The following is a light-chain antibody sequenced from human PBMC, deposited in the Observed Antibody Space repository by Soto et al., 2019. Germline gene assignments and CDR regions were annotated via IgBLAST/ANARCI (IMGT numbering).Light chain of an antibody. Sequence: QSVLTQAPSASGTPGQRVTISCSGSSSNIGSNTVSWYQQVPGTAPKLLIYSNDQRPSGVHDRFSGSKSGTSASLAIGGLQSEDEADYYCAAWDGSLNGWVFGGGTKVTVL. V-gene: IGLV1-44*01. J-gene: IGLJ2*01. CDR1: SSNIGSNT. CDR2: SND. CDR3: AAWDGSLNGWV.